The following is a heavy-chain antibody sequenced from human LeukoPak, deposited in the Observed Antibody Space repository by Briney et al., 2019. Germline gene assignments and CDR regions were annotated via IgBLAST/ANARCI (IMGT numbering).Heavy chain of an antibody. CDR1: GFTFSSYW. CDR3: GRDWDDHYYYYMDV. J-gene: IGHJ6*03. Sequence: PGGSLRLSCAASGFTFSSYWMSWVRQAPGKGLEWVANIKQDGSEKYYVDSVKGRFTISRDNAKNSLYLQMNSLRAEDTAVYYCGRDWDDHYYYYMDVWGKGTTVTGFS. D-gene: IGHD1-1*01. V-gene: IGHV3-7*01. CDR2: IKQDGSEK.